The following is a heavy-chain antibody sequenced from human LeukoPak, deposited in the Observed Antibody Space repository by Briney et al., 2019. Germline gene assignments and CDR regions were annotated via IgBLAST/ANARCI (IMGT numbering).Heavy chain of an antibody. Sequence: GGSLRLSRAASGFTFSSYWMHWVRQAPGKGLVWVSRINSDGSSTSYADSVKGRFTISRDNAKNTLYLQMNSLRAEDTAVYYCARVGSYGSPSDYWGQGTLVTVSS. V-gene: IGHV3-74*01. J-gene: IGHJ4*02. CDR3: ARVGSYGSPSDY. CDR1: GFTFSSYW. D-gene: IGHD3-16*01. CDR2: INSDGSST.